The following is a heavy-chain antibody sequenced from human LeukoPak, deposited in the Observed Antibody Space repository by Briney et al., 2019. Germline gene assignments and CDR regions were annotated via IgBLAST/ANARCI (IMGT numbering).Heavy chain of an antibody. CDR3: ARGPVNYDFWSGYASGYFDH. CDR2: INHSGST. V-gene: IGHV4-34*01. Sequence: SETLSLTCAVYGGSFSGYYWSWIRQPPGKGLEWIGEINHSGSTNYNPSLKSRVTISVDTSKNQFSLKLSSVTAADTAVYYCARGPVNYDFWSGYASGYFDHWGQGTLVTISS. CDR1: GGSFSGYY. D-gene: IGHD3-3*01. J-gene: IGHJ4*02.